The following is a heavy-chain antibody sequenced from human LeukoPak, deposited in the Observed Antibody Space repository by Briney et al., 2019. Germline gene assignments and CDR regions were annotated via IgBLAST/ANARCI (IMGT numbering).Heavy chain of an antibody. D-gene: IGHD1-26*01. J-gene: IGHJ3*02. Sequence: GGSLRLSCAASGFTVSSNYMSWVRQAPGKGLEWVSAIYSGGSTYYADSVKGRFTISRDNSKNTLYLQMNSLRAEDTAVYYCARQWELLLYAFDIWGQGTMVTVSS. V-gene: IGHV3-53*01. CDR2: IYSGGST. CDR1: GFTVSSNY. CDR3: ARQWELLLYAFDI.